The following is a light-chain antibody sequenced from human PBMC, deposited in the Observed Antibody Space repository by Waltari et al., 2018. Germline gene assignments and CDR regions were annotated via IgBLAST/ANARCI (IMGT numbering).Light chain of an antibody. J-gene: IGKJ4*01. CDR2: GAS. Sequence: EIVLTQSPGLLSLSPGDTATLSCRASQSVSNNYLAWYQQKPGQAPRLLIYGASSRATGIPDRFSGGGSGTDFTLTISRLEPEDFAVYFCQQYGNSPLTFGGGTEVEIE. CDR1: QSVSNNY. V-gene: IGKV3-20*01. CDR3: QQYGNSPLT.